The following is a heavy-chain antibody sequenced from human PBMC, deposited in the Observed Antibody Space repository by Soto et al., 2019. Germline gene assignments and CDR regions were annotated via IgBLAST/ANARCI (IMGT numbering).Heavy chain of an antibody. D-gene: IGHD2-2*01. CDR2: INPSGGST. CDR3: AYVPAAEYYFDY. V-gene: IGHV1-46*03. CDR1: GYTFTSYY. Sequence: QVQLVQSGAEVKKPGASVKVSCKASGYTFTSYYMHWVRKAPGQGLEWMGIINPSGGSTSYAQKFQGRVTMTRDTSTSTGYMELSSLSSEDTAVYYFAYVPAAEYYFDYWGQGTPVTVSS. J-gene: IGHJ4*02.